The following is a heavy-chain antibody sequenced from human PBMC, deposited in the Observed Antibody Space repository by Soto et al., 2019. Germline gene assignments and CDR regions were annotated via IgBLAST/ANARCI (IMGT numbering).Heavy chain of an antibody. J-gene: IGHJ4*02. Sequence: QVQVVQSRAEVKKPGASVKVSCKTSGYTFTDYDINWVRQAPGQGLEWVGWVSPDNGNAGYAQHFQGRVTLTSDTSISTAYMELSSLTSEDTAVYYCEVTTGYWGQGTMVTVSS. CDR1: GYTFTDYD. CDR2: VSPDNGNA. D-gene: IGHD2-21*02. V-gene: IGHV1-8*01. CDR3: EVTTGY.